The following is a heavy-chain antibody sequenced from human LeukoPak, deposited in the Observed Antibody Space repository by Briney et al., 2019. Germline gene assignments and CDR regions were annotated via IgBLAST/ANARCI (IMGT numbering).Heavy chain of an antibody. D-gene: IGHD1-26*01. CDR3: ARDQLRTLGATFDY. CDR1: GGSISSYY. V-gene: IGHV4-59*12. Sequence: SETLSLTCTVSGGSISSYYWSWIRQPPGKGLEWIGYIYYSGSTNYNPSLKSRVTISVDTSKNQFSLKLSSVTAADTAVYYCARDQLRTLGATFDYWGQGTLVTVSS. J-gene: IGHJ4*02. CDR2: IYYSGST.